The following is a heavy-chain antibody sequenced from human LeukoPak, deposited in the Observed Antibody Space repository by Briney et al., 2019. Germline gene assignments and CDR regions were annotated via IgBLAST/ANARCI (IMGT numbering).Heavy chain of an antibody. J-gene: IGHJ4*02. Sequence: GGTLRLSCAASGFSFSFYGMSWVRQAPGKGLEWVSAITSGFNTYYADSVKGRFTISRDNSKNTLYLQMNSLRAEDTAVYYCAKDFSQEGTHSVDYWGQGTLVTVSS. D-gene: IGHD2/OR15-2a*01. CDR1: GFSFSFYG. CDR2: ITSGFNT. V-gene: IGHV3-23*01. CDR3: AKDFSQEGTHSVDY.